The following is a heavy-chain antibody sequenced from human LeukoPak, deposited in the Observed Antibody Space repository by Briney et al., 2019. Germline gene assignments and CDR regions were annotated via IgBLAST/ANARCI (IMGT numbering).Heavy chain of an antibody. CDR1: GFTFSSYD. J-gene: IGHJ4*02. V-gene: IGHV3-23*01. CDR2: ISASGGTT. Sequence: GGSLRLSCAASGFTFSSYDMSWVRQAPGTGLEWVTGISASGGTTYYADSVKGRFTISRDNSKNTLYLQMNSLRAEDTAVYYCAKDRDSSNWYRSDYFESWGQGTLVTVSS. D-gene: IGHD6-13*01. CDR3: AKDRDSSNWYRSDYFES.